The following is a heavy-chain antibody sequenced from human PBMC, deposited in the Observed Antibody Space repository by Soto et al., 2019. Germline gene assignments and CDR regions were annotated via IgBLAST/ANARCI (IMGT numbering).Heavy chain of an antibody. J-gene: IGHJ5*02. D-gene: IGHD3-3*01. CDR1: GGSISSYY. V-gene: IGHV4-59*01. CDR3: AREAQQYDFWSGYYRGAFDP. Sequence: PSETLSLTCTVSGGSISSYYWSWIRQPPGKGLEWIGYIYYSGSTNYNPSLKSRVTISVDTSKNQFSLKLSSVTAADTAVYYCAREAQQYDFWSGYYRGAFDPWGQGTLVT. CDR2: IYYSGST.